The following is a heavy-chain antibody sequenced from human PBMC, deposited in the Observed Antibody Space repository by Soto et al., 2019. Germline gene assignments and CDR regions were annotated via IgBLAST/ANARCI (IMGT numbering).Heavy chain of an antibody. Sequence: QVQLVESGGGVVQPGRSLRLSCAASGFTFSSYGMHWVRQAPGKGLEWVAVISYDGSNKYYADYVKGRFTISRDNSKNTLYLQMNSLRAEDTAVYYCAKDLDGDFPPTRYYGMDVW. J-gene: IGHJ6*01. D-gene: IGHD4-17*01. CDR1: GFTFSSYG. CDR3: AKDLDGDFPPTRYYGMDV. V-gene: IGHV3-30*18. CDR2: ISYDGSNK.